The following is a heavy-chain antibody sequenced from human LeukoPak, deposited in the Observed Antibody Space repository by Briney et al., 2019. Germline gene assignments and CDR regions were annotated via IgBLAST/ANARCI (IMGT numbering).Heavy chain of an antibody. V-gene: IGHV4-39*01. D-gene: IGHD3-10*01. CDR3: ARHQAAYGPFDY. Sequence: PSETLSLTCTVSGGSLSSSSYYWGWIRQPPGKGLEWIGSIYYSGSTYYNPSLKSRVTISVDTSKNQFSLKLSSVTAADTAVYYCARHQAAYGPFDYWGQGTLVTVSS. CDR1: GGSLSSSSYY. CDR2: IYYSGST. J-gene: IGHJ4*02.